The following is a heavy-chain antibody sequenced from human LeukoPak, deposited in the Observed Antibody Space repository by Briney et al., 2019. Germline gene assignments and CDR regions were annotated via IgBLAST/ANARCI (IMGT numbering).Heavy chain of an antibody. CDR1: GFTVSSNY. J-gene: IGHJ6*02. Sequence: GGSLRLSCAASGFTVSSNYMSWVRQAPGKGLEWVSVIYSGGSTYHADSVEDRFTISRDSSKNTVYLQLNSLRAEDTAVYYCARTCSGGSCYLYFYYGMDVWGQGTTVTVSS. D-gene: IGHD2-15*01. CDR3: ARTCSGGSCYLYFYYGMDV. CDR2: IYSGGST. V-gene: IGHV3-66*01.